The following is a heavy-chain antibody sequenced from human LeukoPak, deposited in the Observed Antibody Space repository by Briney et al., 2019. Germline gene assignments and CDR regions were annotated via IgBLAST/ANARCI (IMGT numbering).Heavy chain of an antibody. D-gene: IGHD3-10*01. Sequence: ASVKVSCKSSGYTFSDYYIHWVRQAPCGGLQWLGRVDPEDAKAVYSENLQGRVTITADSFSDSTYMFLSSLTSEDTAFYYCATSGRSSLAFDVWGQGTVVTVSS. J-gene: IGHJ3*01. CDR2: VDPEDAKA. V-gene: IGHV1-69-2*01. CDR1: GYTFSDYY. CDR3: ATSGRSSLAFDV.